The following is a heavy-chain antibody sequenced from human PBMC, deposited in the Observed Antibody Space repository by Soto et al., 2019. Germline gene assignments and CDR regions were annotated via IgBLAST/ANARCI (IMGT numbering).Heavy chain of an antibody. Sequence: PGGSLRLSCAASGFIFSSYTMHWVRQAPGKGLEWVALISSDGSNKYYADSVRGRFTISRDTSKNTLHLQVNSLRAEDTAIYYCARPRGRNIYGPTFDYWGQGTLVTVSS. CDR2: ISSDGSNK. D-gene: IGHD5-18*01. CDR1: GFIFSSYT. CDR3: ARPRGRNIYGPTFDY. J-gene: IGHJ4*02. V-gene: IGHV3-30-3*01.